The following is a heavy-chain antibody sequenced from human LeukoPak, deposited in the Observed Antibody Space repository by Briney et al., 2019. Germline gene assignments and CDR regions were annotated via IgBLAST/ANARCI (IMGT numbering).Heavy chain of an antibody. Sequence: GGSLRLSCAASGFTFSSYSMNWVRQAPGKGLEWVSYISSSSSTIYYADSVKGRFTISRDNAKNSLYLQMNSLRAEDTAVYYCAGDFRELLDYWGQGTLVTVSS. CDR2: ISSSSSTI. CDR3: AGDFRELLDY. V-gene: IGHV3-48*04. D-gene: IGHD1-26*01. CDR1: GFTFSSYS. J-gene: IGHJ4*02.